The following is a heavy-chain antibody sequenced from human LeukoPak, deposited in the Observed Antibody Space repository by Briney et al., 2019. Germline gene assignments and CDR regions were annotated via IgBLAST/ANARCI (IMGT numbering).Heavy chain of an antibody. CDR1: GGSISSYY. CDR2: IYYSGST. V-gene: IGHV4-59*08. Sequence: SETLSLTCTVSGGSISSYYWSWIRQPPGKGLERIGYIYYSGSTNYNPSLKSRVTISVDTSKNQFSLKLSSVTAADTAVYYCASRGRGYSGFDAFDIWGQGTMVTVSS. CDR3: ASRGRGYSGFDAFDI. J-gene: IGHJ3*02. D-gene: IGHD5-12*01.